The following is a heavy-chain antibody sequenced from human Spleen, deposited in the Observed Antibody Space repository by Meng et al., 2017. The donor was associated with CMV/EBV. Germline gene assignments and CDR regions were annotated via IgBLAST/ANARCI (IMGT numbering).Heavy chain of an antibody. CDR2: IYYSGST. J-gene: IGHJ4*02. CDR3: ARAHLYYDILTGYPENHATGYFDY. D-gene: IGHD3-9*01. Sequence: SETLSLTCAVSGYSISSSNWWGWIRQPPGKGLEWIGYIYYSGSTYYNPSLKSRVTISVDTSKNQFSLKLSSVTAADTAVYYCARAHLYYDILTGYPENHATGYFDYWGQGTLVTVSS. V-gene: IGHV4-28*03. CDR1: GYSISSSNW.